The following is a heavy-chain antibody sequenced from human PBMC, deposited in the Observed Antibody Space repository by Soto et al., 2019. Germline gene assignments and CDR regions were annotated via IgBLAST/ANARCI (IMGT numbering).Heavy chain of an antibody. V-gene: IGHV1-46*01. CDR1: GFIFTDWF. CDR2: INTSGGNS. CDR3: AKEGAIPEEVAA. J-gene: IGHJ5*02. D-gene: IGHD2-21*01. Sequence: HLAQSGPEVKRPGASVKISCKASGFIFTDWFMHWVRQAPGQGPEWMGIINTSGGNSIYSQKFQERAPMTGDTSTSTLYVKRRTRTPPNPAFYSFAKEGAIPEEVAAWAQGPLVTVSS.